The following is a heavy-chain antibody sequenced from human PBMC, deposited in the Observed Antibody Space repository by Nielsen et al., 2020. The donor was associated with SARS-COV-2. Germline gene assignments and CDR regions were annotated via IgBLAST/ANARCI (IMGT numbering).Heavy chain of an antibody. CDR2: IYFSGRT. D-gene: IGHD5-12*01. J-gene: IGHJ6*02. CDR1: GGSISSGGYY. Sequence: SETLSLTCTVSGGSISSGGYYWSWIRHHPGKGLEWIGYIYFSGRTYYNPSLKSRVTISVDTSKNQFSLNLRSVTAADTAVYYCARESSGYDHYNYGMDVWGQGTTVTVSS. CDR3: ARESSGYDHYNYGMDV. V-gene: IGHV4-31*03.